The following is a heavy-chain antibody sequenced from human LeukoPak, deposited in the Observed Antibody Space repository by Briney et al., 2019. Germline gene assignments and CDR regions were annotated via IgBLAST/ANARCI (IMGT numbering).Heavy chain of an antibody. CDR1: GDSISSSSYF. V-gene: IGHV4-39*01. CDR3: ARSQDIVVVPAAIAY. Sequence: PSETLSLTCAVSGDSISSSSYFWGWIRQPPGKGLEWIGNIYYRGTTYSNPSLKGRVTISVDTSKNQFSLKLSSVTAADTAVYYCARSQDIVVVPAAIAYWGQGTLVTVSS. J-gene: IGHJ4*02. CDR2: IYYRGTT. D-gene: IGHD2-2*02.